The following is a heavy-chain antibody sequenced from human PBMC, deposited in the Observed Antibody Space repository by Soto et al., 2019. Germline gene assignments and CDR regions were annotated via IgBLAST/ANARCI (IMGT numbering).Heavy chain of an antibody. V-gene: IGHV4-59*08. CDR2: VYYSGST. Sequence: SETLSLTCTVSGGSISSYYWSWIRQPPGKGLEWIGYVYYSGSTNYNPSLKSRVTISVDTSMNQFSLNVSSVTAADTAVYYCAGLHGEDDYYYYMDVWGKGTKVTVSS. CDR3: AGLHGEDDYYYYMDV. D-gene: IGHD4-17*01. J-gene: IGHJ6*03. CDR1: GGSISSYY.